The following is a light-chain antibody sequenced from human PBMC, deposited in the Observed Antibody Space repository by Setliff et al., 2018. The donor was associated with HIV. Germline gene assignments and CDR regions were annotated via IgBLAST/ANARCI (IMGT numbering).Light chain of an antibody. CDR1: TSDIGAYSF. V-gene: IGLV2-14*01. Sequence: ALTQPASVSGSPGQSITISCSGTTSDIGAYSFVSWYQQHPGKAPKLMIYEVSNRPSGVSNRLSGSKSGSTASLTISGLQAEDEGDYYCCSYTSSDTVVFGTGTKGTV. CDR3: CSYTSSDTVV. CDR2: EVS. J-gene: IGLJ1*01.